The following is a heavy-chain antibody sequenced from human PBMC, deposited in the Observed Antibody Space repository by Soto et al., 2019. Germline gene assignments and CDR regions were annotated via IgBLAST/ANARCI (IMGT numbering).Heavy chain of an antibody. CDR1: GFGFNTYA. CDR2: ISGDGDFT. CDR3: ANQGARRPYYFAY. J-gene: IGHJ4*02. D-gene: IGHD6-6*01. Sequence: EVQLLESGGNLVQPGGSLRLSCAASGFGFNTYAMSWVRQAPGKGPEWVSTISGDGDFTDYTDSVKGRFTISRDNSKNTLYLQMHSMRADDTAVYYCANQGARRPYYFAYWGQGTLVTVSS. V-gene: IGHV3-23*01.